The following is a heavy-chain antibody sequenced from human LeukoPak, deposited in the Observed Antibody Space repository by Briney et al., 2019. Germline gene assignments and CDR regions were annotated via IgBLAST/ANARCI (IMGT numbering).Heavy chain of an antibody. V-gene: IGHV4-34*01. Sequence: PSETLSLTCAVYGGSLSGYYWSWIRQPPGKGLEWIGEINHSGSTNYNPSLKSRVTISVDTSKNQFSLKLSSVTAADTAVYYCAREGVYCSSTSCTRARFDPWGQGTLVTVSS. CDR2: INHSGST. CDR3: AREGVYCSSTSCTRARFDP. CDR1: GGSLSGYY. J-gene: IGHJ5*02. D-gene: IGHD2-2*01.